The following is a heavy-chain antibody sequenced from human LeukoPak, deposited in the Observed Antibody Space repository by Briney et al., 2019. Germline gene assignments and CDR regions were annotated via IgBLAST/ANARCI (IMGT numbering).Heavy chain of an antibody. V-gene: IGHV4-4*07. CDR3: ARDGSSWYLFDY. D-gene: IGHD6-13*01. J-gene: IGHJ4*02. Sequence: SETLSLTCTVSGVSISNYYWTWIRQPAGKGLEWIGRIYSSGKTNYNPSLKSRVTMSVDTSNNQFSLRLSSVTAADTAVYFCARDGSSWYLFDYWGQGTLVTVSS. CDR1: GVSISNYY. CDR2: IYSSGKT.